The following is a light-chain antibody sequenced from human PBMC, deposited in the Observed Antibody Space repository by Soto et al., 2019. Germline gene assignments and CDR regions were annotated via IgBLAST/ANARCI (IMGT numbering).Light chain of an antibody. CDR3: QQSYSTPRT. Sequence: DIQMTQSPSSLSASVGDRVPINCRASQSISSYLNWYQQKPGKAPKVMIYAASSLQSGVPSRFSGSGSGTDFTLTISSLQPEDVATYYCQQSYSTPRTLGQGTKVDIK. J-gene: IGKJ1*01. V-gene: IGKV1-39*01. CDR2: AAS. CDR1: QSISSY.